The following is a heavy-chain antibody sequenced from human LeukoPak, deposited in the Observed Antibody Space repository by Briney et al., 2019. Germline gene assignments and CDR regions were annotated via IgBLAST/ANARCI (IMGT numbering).Heavy chain of an antibody. D-gene: IGHD6-13*01. CDR3: ARDLEAANTYYFDY. CDR2: ISSAGTT. Sequence: PGRSLRPSCAASGFTVSSSYMSWVGQAPGKGLEWVAIISSAGTTYYADSVKGRFTISRDNSKNPVYLQVNSLRDEDTAVYYCARDLEAANTYYFDYCGQGTMVTVSS. V-gene: IGHV3-66*01. CDR1: GFTVSSSY. J-gene: IGHJ4*02.